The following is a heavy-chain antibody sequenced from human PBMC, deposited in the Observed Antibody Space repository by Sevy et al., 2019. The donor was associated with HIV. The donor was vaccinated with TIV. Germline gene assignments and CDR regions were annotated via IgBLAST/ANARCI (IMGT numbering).Heavy chain of an antibody. D-gene: IGHD4-17*01. CDR2: IYYSGST. CDR3: ARDRSGAEFDY. Sequence: SETLSLTCTVSGGSISSYYWSWIRQPPGKGLEWIGYIYYSGSTKYNPSLKSRVTISVDTSKNQFYLKLSSVTAADTAVYYCARDRSGAEFDYWGQGTLVTVSS. V-gene: IGHV4-59*01. J-gene: IGHJ4*02. CDR1: GGSISSYY.